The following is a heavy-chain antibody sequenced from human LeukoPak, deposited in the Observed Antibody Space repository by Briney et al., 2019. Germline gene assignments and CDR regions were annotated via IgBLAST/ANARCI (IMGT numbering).Heavy chain of an antibody. CDR2: INPSGGST. V-gene: IGHV1-46*01. Sequence: ASVKVSCKASGYTFTSYYVHWVRQAPGQGLEWMGIINPSGGSTSYAQKFQGRVTMTRDMSTSTVYMELSSLRSEDTAVYYCARARISIVPAAIGLDYWGQGTLVTVSS. CDR3: ARARISIVPAAIGLDY. CDR1: GYTFTSYY. D-gene: IGHD2-2*01. J-gene: IGHJ4*02.